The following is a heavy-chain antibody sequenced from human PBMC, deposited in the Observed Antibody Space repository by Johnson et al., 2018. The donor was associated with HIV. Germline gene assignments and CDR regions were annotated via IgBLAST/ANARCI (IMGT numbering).Heavy chain of an antibody. CDR3: AKGRSPRIQLRTWAFDI. V-gene: IGHV3-30-3*01. D-gene: IGHD5-18*01. CDR2: ISYDGGDT. CDR1: GFTFSSYA. Sequence: VQLVESGGGLVLPGGSLRLSCAASGFTFSSYAMHWVRQAPGKWLEWLAIISYDGGDTWYADSVKGRFTVSRDNSKDSLYLQMNSLRAEDTAVYYCAKGRSPRIQLRTWAFDIWGQGTMVIFSS. J-gene: IGHJ3*02.